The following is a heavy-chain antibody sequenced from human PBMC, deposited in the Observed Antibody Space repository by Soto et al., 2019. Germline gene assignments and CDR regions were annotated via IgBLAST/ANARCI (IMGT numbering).Heavy chain of an antibody. V-gene: IGHV4-31*03. J-gene: IGHJ3*02. Sequence: PWETLSLTCTVSGGSISSGGYYGSWIRQHPGKGLEWIGYIYYSGSTYYNPSLKSRVTISVDTSKNQFSLKLSSVTAADTAVYYCARPSRDHANAFDIWGQGTMVTVSS. D-gene: IGHD2-2*01. CDR2: IYYSGST. CDR3: ARPSRDHANAFDI. CDR1: GGSISSGGYY.